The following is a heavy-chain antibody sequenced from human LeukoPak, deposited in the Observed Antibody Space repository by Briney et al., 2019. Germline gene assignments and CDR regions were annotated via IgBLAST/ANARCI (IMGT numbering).Heavy chain of an antibody. CDR3: AGPSSSGVGY. V-gene: IGHV3-30*02. CDR1: GFTFSNYG. D-gene: IGHD3-10*01. Sequence: GGSLRLSCAASGFTFSNYGMHWVRQAPGKGLEWVAFIRFDGTNKYYADSMKGRLTISRDNSKNTLYLQMNSLRAEDTAVYYCAGPSSSGVGYWGQGTLVTVSS. J-gene: IGHJ4*02. CDR2: IRFDGTNK.